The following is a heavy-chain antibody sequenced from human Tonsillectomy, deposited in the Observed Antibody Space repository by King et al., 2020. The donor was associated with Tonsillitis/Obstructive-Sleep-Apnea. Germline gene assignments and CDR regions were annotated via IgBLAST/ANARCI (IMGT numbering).Heavy chain of an antibody. J-gene: IGHJ4*02. CDR3: TTGYGDY. CDR2: IRSKANSYAT. CDR1: GFTFSYSN. V-gene: IGHV3-73*01. Sequence: VQLVESGGGLVQPGGSLKLSCAASGFTFSYSNMHWIRQASGEGLEWVGRIRSKANSYATVYAASWKGRFTISRDDSKNRAYPQMNSLKTEDTAVYHCTTGYGDYWGQGTLVTVSS. D-gene: IGHD5-12*01.